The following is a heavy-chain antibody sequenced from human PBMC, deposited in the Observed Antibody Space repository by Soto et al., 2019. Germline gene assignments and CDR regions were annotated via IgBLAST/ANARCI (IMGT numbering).Heavy chain of an antibody. CDR2: IYHSGST. V-gene: IGHV4-4*02. J-gene: IGHJ4*02. CDR1: GGSISSSNW. Sequence: PSETLSLTCAVSGGSISSSNWWSWVRQPPGKGLEWIGEIYHSGSTNYNPSLKSRVTISVDKSKNQFSLKLSSVTAADTAVYYCARSLYYYDSSGYNLLFDYWGQGTLVSVSS. D-gene: IGHD3-22*01. CDR3: ARSLYYYDSSGYNLLFDY.